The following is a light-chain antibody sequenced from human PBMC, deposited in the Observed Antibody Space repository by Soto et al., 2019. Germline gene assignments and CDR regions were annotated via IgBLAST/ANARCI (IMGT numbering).Light chain of an antibody. Sequence: QSALTQPPSASGSPGQSVTISCTGTSSDVGGYNYVSWYQQHPGKAPKLIIYEVSKRPSGVPDRFSGSKSGNTASLTVSGLQAEDEADFYCSSYAGSGNVVFGGGTKLTVL. J-gene: IGLJ2*01. CDR3: SSYAGSGNVV. CDR1: SSDVGGYNY. V-gene: IGLV2-8*01. CDR2: EVS.